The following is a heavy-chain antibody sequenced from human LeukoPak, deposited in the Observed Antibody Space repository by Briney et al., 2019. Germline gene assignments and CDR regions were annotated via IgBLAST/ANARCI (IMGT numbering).Heavy chain of an antibody. V-gene: IGHV6-1*01. CDR3: ARVRLLWFGELSPRYFDY. D-gene: IGHD3-10*01. Sequence: SQTLSLTCAISGDSVSSNSAARNWIRQSPSRGLEWLGRTYYRSKWYNDYAVSVKSRITINPDTSKNQFSLQLNSVTPEDTAVYYCARVRLLWFGELSPRYFDYWGQGTLVTVSS. CDR2: TYYRSKWYN. CDR1: GDSVSSNSAA. J-gene: IGHJ4*02.